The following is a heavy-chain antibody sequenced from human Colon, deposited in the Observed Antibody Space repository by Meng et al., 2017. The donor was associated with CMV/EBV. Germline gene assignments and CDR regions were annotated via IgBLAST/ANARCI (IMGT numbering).Heavy chain of an antibody. V-gene: IGHV3-43*01. J-gene: IGHJ4*02. CDR1: GFSFEDHT. D-gene: IGHD5-24*01. CDR2: ITWDGGGT. CDR3: VKGKDGYNDH. Sequence: LSCTASGFSFEDHTMHWVRQGPGKGLEWVSLITWDGGGTYYADSVKGRFNISRDNSKNSLYLQMNSLTTEDAARYYCVKGKDGYNDHWGQGTLVTVSS.